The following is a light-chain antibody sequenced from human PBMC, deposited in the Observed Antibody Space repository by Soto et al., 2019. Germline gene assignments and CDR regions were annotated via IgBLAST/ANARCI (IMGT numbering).Light chain of an antibody. Sequence: QSVLTQPRSVSGSPGQSVTISCPGASNDIGGYNFVSWYQQTPGMAPRLIIYDVTKRPSGVPDRFSGSKSGNTASLTISGLQAEDEAEYFCCSYAGTFSYVVFGGGTKLTVL. CDR2: DVT. CDR1: SNDIGGYNF. CDR3: CSYAGTFSYVV. J-gene: IGLJ2*01. V-gene: IGLV2-11*01.